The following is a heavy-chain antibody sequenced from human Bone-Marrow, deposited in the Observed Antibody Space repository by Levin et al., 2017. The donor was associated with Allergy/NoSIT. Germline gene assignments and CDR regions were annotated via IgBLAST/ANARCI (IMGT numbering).Heavy chain of an antibody. D-gene: IGHD3-10*02. CDR1: GESFSAYY. J-gene: IGHJ4*02. CDR2: IKHSGST. V-gene: IGHV4-34*01. CDR3: ARGRIVRGIFKNYYFDY. Sequence: GSLRLSCAVYGESFSAYYWNWIRQTPGKGLEWIGEIKHSGSTNYKSSLKSRVTISVDTSKNQITLNLRSVTAADTAVYFCARGRIVRGIFKNYYFDYWGQGTPVTVSS.